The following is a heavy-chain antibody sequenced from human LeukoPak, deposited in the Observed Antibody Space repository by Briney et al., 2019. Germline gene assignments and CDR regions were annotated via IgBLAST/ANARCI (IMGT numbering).Heavy chain of an antibody. CDR1: GYTFTSYY. V-gene: IGHV1-46*01. CDR3: ARTSIAAAGDDAFDI. CDR2: INPSGGST. J-gene: IGHJ3*02. Sequence: ASVKVSCKASGYTFTSYYMHWVRQAPGQGLEWMGIINPSGGSTSYAQKFQGRVTMTRDTSTSTVYMELSSLRSEDTAVYYCARTSIAAAGDDAFDIWGQGTMVTVSS. D-gene: IGHD6-13*01.